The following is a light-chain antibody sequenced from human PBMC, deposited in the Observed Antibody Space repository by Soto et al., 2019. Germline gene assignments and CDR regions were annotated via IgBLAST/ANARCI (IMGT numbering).Light chain of an antibody. V-gene: IGLV2-8*01. CDR1: GSDIGGYNF. CDR3: SSYAGTNNRYV. Sequence: QSALTQPPSASGSPGQSVTISCTGTGSDIGGYNFVSWYQQHPGKVPKLIIYEVNKRPSGVPDRFSGSKSGNTASLTVSGLQADDEADYYCSSYAGTNNRYVFGTGTKLTAL. J-gene: IGLJ1*01. CDR2: EVN.